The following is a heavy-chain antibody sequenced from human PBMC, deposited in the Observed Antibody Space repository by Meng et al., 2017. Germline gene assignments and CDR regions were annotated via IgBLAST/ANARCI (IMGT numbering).Heavy chain of an antibody. CDR2: IRSKANSYAT. CDR1: GFTFSGSA. D-gene: IGHD3-22*01. V-gene: IGHV3-73*02. J-gene: IGHJ4*02. CDR3: VDSSGYYYGGGY. Sequence: LRVESGGVLVQPGGSLKLSCAASGFTFSGSAMHWVRQASGKGLEWVGRIRSKANSYATAYAASVKGRFTISRDDSKNTAYLQMNSLKTEDTAVYYCVDSSGYYYGGGYWGQGTLVTVSS.